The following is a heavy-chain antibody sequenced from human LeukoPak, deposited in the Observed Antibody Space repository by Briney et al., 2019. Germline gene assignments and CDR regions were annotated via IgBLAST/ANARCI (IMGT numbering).Heavy chain of an antibody. CDR1: GDSISSSTYY. CDR3: TAYDILTGYYRQYSFDY. Sequence: PSETLSLTCTVSGDSISSSTYYWGWIRQPPGKGLEWIGSIYYSGSTYNNPSLQSRVSISIDTSKNQFSLKLNSVTAAVSFFNQRTAYDILTGYYRQYSFDYWGQGTLVTVSS. D-gene: IGHD3-9*01. V-gene: IGHV4-39*01. CDR2: IYYSGST. J-gene: IGHJ4*02.